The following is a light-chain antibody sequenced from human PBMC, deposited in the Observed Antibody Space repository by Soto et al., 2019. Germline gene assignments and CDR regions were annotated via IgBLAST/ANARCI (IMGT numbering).Light chain of an antibody. V-gene: IGKV3-11*01. CDR2: DAS. CDR1: QNIRNH. Sequence: EIVLTQSPATLSFSLGERATLSCRASQNIRNHLAWYQQKPGQAPRLLIYDASNRATGIPARFSGGGSGTDFSLTISSLEPEDFAVYDCHQRDTWPPCTFGPWTTVDMK. J-gene: IGKJ3*01. CDR3: HQRDTWPPCT.